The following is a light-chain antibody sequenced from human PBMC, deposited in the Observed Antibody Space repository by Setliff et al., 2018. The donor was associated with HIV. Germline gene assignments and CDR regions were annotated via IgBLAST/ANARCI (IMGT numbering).Light chain of an antibody. J-gene: IGLJ1*01. Sequence: QSVLTQPPSVSGAPGQRVTISCTGSSSNIGAGYDVRWYQQLPGTAPKLLIYGYTNRASGVPDRFSGSRSGASASLAITGLQAEDEADYYCQSYDSSLSGFYVFGTGTKVTVL. CDR3: QSYDSSLSGFYV. CDR2: GYT. V-gene: IGLV1-40*01. CDR1: SSNIGAGYD.